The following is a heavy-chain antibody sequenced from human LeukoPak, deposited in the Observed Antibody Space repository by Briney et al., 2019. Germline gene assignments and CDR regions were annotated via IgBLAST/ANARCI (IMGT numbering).Heavy chain of an antibody. J-gene: IGHJ4*02. CDR3: ARDHNWGPDY. D-gene: IGHD7-27*01. CDR1: GYSFTDHY. Sequence: GASVTVSCKASGYSFTDHYLHWLRQAPGQGLEWIAWIHPKTGVTNYAERFQGRLSLTRDTSISTLYMELNSLTSDDTAVYYCARDHNWGPDYWGQGALVSVSS. V-gene: IGHV1-2*02. CDR2: IHPKTGVT.